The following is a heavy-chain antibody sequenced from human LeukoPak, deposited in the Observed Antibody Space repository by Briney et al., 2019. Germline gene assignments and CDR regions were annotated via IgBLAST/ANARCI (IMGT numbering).Heavy chain of an antibody. Sequence: PGGSLRLSCAASGFTFSSYSMNWVRQAPGKGLEWVSYISSSSSTIYYADCVKGRFTISRDNAKNSLYLQMNSLRAEDTAVYYCARDTRYSSRRPIWGQGTMVTVSS. V-gene: IGHV3-48*01. CDR1: GFTFSSYS. D-gene: IGHD6-13*01. CDR3: ARDTRYSSRRPI. CDR2: ISSSSSTI. J-gene: IGHJ3*02.